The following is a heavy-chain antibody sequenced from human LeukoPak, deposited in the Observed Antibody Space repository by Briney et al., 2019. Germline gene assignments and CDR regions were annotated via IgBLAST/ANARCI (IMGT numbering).Heavy chain of an antibody. D-gene: IGHD2-15*01. J-gene: IGHJ4*02. CDR1: GGTFSGYY. V-gene: IGHV4-34*01. CDR3: ARERVYCSGGSGYSEEELRYFDY. CDR2: INHSGST. Sequence: SETLSFTCAGYGGTFSGYYWSWIRQPPGKGLEWMGEINHSGSTNYNPSLNSRVTISVDTSTNQFSLKLSSVTAADTAVYYCARERVYCSGGSGYSEEELRYFDYWGQGTLVTVSS.